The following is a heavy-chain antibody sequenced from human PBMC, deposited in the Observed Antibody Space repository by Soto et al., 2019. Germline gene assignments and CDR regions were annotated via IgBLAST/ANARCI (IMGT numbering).Heavy chain of an antibody. Sequence: SDTLSLTCTVSGGSISSAAYCWSWIRQSPDKGLEWIGHIYDGGTTYSSPSLKGRVTISADTSETQFSLKLNSVTAADTAVYYCARGGRRSPGMDVWGQGTTVT. CDR3: ARGGRRSPGMDV. V-gene: IGHV4-30-4*02. CDR1: GGSISSAAYC. CDR2: IYDGGTT. J-gene: IGHJ6*02.